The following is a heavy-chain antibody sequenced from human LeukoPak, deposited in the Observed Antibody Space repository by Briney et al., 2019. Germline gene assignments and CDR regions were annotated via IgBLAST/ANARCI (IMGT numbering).Heavy chain of an antibody. J-gene: IGHJ4*02. CDR1: GFTFNRYA. Sequence: GSLRLSCAASGFTFNRYAIHWVRQAPGKGLEWVGLISGDGITTYYLDSVKGRFTISRDNADNTLYLQLNSLRAEDTAVYYCARVSFCPRCHFDYWGQGTLVTVSS. CDR3: ARVSFCPRCHFDY. D-gene: IGHD2/OR15-2a*01. CDR2: ISGDGITT. V-gene: IGHV3-43*02.